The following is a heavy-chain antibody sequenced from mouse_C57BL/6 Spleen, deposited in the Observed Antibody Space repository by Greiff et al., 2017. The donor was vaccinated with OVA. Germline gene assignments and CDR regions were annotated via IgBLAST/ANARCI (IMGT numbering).Heavy chain of an antibody. D-gene: IGHD1-1*01. Sequence: VKLVESGAELVRPGASVTLSCKASGYTFTDYEMHWVKQTPVHGLEWIGAIDPETGGTAYNQKFKGKAILTADKSSSTAYMELRSLTSEDSAVYYCTPSYYGSSYGYFDVWGTGTTVTVSS. V-gene: IGHV1-15*01. CDR1: GYTFTDYE. CDR3: TPSYYGSSYGYFDV. J-gene: IGHJ1*03. CDR2: IDPETGGT.